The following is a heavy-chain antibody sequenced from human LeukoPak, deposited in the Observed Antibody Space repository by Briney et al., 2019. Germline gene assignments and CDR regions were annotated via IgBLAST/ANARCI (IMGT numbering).Heavy chain of an antibody. CDR2: VHNVGST. CDR3: ARHAEYNSGWHFYLDH. V-gene: IGHV4-39*01. J-gene: IGHJ4*02. Sequence: SETLSLTCTVSGVSTTNGIYYWAWIRQPPGKGLEWIGSVHNVGSTYYNLSLRSRVTMSIDTSKNQFSLRLNSVTAADTAVYYCARHAEYNSGWHFYLDHWGQGILDTVSS. D-gene: IGHD6-19*01. CDR1: GVSTTNGIYY.